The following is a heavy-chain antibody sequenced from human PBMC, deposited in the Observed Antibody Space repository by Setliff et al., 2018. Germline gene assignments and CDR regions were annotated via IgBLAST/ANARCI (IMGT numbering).Heavy chain of an antibody. CDR1: GYTFTSYA. CDR3: ARGSDTGPYYYGVDA. D-gene: IGHD3-10*01. J-gene: IGHJ6*02. CDR2: INAGDGNT. Sequence: ASVKVSCKASGYTFTSYAMHWVRQAPEQRLEWMGWINAGDGNTKYSQKFQDRVTITRDTSASTAYMELSSLRSEDTAVYYCARGSDTGPYYYGVDAWGQGTTVTVSS. V-gene: IGHV1-3*01.